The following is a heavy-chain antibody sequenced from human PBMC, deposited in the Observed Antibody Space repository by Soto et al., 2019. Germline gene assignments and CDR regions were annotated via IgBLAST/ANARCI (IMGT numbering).Heavy chain of an antibody. D-gene: IGHD4-17*01. J-gene: IGHJ6*02. CDR1: GFTFSRYG. Sequence: PGGSLRLSCAASGFTFSRYGMHWVRQAPGKGLEWVAVISYDGSNKYYADSVKGRFTISRDNSKNTLYLQMNSLRAEDTAVYYCAKDLLRSRYGMDVWGQGTTVPVSS. CDR3: AKDLLRSRYGMDV. V-gene: IGHV3-30*18. CDR2: ISYDGSNK.